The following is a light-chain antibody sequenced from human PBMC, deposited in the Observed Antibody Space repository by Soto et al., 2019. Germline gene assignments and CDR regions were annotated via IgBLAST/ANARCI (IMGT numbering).Light chain of an antibody. CDR1: QSISTE. V-gene: IGKV3-15*01. J-gene: IGKJ2*01. Sequence: EIVMTQSPATLSVSPGERATLSCRASQSISTELAWYQQKPGQPPSRLIYSASTRATGVPARFTGSGSGSEFTLTISGLQSEDFAVYYCQQGHSWPLTFGQGTRLEI. CDR2: SAS. CDR3: QQGHSWPLT.